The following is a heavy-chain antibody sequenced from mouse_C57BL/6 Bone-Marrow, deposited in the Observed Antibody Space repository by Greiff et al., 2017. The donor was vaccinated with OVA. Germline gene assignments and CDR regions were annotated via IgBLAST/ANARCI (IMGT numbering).Heavy chain of an antibody. J-gene: IGHJ1*03. V-gene: IGHV1-82*01. Sequence: QVQLQQSGPELVKPGASVKISCKASGYAFSSSWMNWVKQRPGKGLEWIGRIYPGDGDTNYNGKFQGKATLTADKSSSTAYMQISSLKSEDSAVYFCARSSLLTGTSSWYFDVWGTGTTVTVSS. CDR3: ARSSLLTGTSSWYFDV. CDR1: GYAFSSSW. CDR2: IYPGDGDT. D-gene: IGHD4-1*01.